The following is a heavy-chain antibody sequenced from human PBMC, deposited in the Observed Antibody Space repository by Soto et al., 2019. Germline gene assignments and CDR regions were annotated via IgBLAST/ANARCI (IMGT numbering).Heavy chain of an antibody. J-gene: IGHJ2*01. CDR2: IYYSGST. CDR1: GGSISSYY. Sequence: QVQLQESGPGLVKPSETLSLTCTVSGGSISSYYWSWIRQPPGKGLEWIGYIYYSGSTNYNPSLHSRVTISLDTSKNQFSLKLSSLTAAERPVYYCARDRMTTVTYWYFDLWGRGTLVTVSS. CDR3: ARDRMTTVTYWYFDL. D-gene: IGHD4-17*01. V-gene: IGHV4-59*01.